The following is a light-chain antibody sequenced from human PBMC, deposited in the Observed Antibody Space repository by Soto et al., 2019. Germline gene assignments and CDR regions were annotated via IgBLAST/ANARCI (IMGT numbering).Light chain of an antibody. CDR3: GSYTTSGSVV. CDR1: SSDVGAYNY. CDR2: DVN. J-gene: IGLJ2*01. Sequence: QSALTQPASVSGSPGQSIAISCIGTSSDVGAYNYVSWYQQHPGKAPKLVIYDVNNRPSGVSNRFSGSKSGNTASLTISGLQAEVEADYYCGSYTTSGSVVFGGGNKLTVL. V-gene: IGLV2-14*03.